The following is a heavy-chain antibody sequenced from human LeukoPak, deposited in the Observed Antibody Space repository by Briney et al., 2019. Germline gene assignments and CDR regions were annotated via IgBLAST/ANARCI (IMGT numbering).Heavy chain of an antibody. J-gene: IGHJ4*02. CDR2: INPNSGGT. D-gene: IGHD6-19*01. Sequence: ASVKVSCKVTGNTLSEFSMHWVRQSPGKGLEWMGWINPNSGGTNYAQKFQGRVTMTRDTSISTAYMELSRLRSDDTAVYYCARVPYSSGWTEFRYWGQGTLVTVSS. V-gene: IGHV1-2*02. CDR3: ARVPYSSGWTEFRY. CDR1: GNTLSEFS.